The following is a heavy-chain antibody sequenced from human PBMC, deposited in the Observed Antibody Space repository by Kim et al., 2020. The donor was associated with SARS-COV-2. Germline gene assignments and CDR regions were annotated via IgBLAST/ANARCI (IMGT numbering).Heavy chain of an antibody. Sequence: RKSRVTISVDTSKNQFSLKLSSVTAADAAVYYCARVQSSSGYYYYYGMDVWGQGTTVTVSS. CDR3: ARVQSSSGYYYYYGMDV. D-gene: IGHD6-13*01. J-gene: IGHJ6*02. V-gene: IGHV4-59*01.